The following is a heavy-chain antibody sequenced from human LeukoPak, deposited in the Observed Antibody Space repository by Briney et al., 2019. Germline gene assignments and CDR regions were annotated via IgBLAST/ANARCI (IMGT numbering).Heavy chain of an antibody. V-gene: IGHV4-34*01. CDR3: ARGRGYYYDSSGYRLDY. CDR1: GFTVSSNY. D-gene: IGHD3-22*01. CDR2: INHSGST. Sequence: GSLRLSCAASGFTVSSNYMSWIRQPPGKGLEWIGEINHSGSTNYNPSLKSRVTISVDTSKNQFSLKLSSVTAADTAVYYCARGRGYYYDSSGYRLDYWGQGTLVTVSS. J-gene: IGHJ4*02.